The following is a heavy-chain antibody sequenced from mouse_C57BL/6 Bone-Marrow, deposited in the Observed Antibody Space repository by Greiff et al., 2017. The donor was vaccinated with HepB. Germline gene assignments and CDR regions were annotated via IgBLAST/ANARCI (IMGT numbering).Heavy chain of an antibody. CDR2: ISSGSSTI. CDR1: GFTFSDYG. Sequence: EVQGVESGGGLVKPGGSLKLSCAASGFTFSDYGMHWVRQAPEKGLEWVAYISSGSSTIYYADTVKGRFTISRDNAKNTLFLQMTSLRSEDTAMYYCARRGYYGPSYAMDYWGQGTSVTVSS. V-gene: IGHV5-17*01. J-gene: IGHJ4*01. CDR3: ARRGYYGPSYAMDY. D-gene: IGHD1-2*01.